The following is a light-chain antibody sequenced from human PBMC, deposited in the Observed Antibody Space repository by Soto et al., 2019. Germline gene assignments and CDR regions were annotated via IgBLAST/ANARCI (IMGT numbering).Light chain of an antibody. CDR2: EVT. Sequence: QSALTQPASVSWSPGQSITISCTGTIGDIGSYNRVSWYQQHPGKAPKLIIYEVTDRPSGVSHRVSGSKSGNTASLTISGLQAEDEAEYYCSSYTNINTRACVFGTGTKLTVL. V-gene: IGLV2-14*01. J-gene: IGLJ1*01. CDR3: SSYTNINTRACV. CDR1: IGDIGSYNR.